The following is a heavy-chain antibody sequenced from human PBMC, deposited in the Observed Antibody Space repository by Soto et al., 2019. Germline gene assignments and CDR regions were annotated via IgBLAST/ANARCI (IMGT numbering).Heavy chain of an antibody. D-gene: IGHD5-12*01. J-gene: IGHJ6*02. Sequence: PGGSLRLSYAASGFTFSSYAMSWVRQAPGKGLEWVSAISGSGGSTYYADSVKGRFTISRDNSKNTLYLQMNSLRAEDTAVYYCAKEIEMATLYYYGMDAWGQGTTVTVSS. CDR3: AKEIEMATLYYYGMDA. CDR2: ISGSGGST. CDR1: GFTFSSYA. V-gene: IGHV3-23*01.